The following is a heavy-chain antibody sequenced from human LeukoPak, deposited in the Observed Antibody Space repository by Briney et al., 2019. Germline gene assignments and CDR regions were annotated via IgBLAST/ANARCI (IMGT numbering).Heavy chain of an antibody. Sequence: GGSLRLSCAASGFTFSSYGMHWVRQAPGKGLEWVAFIRNDGSSKYYADSVKGRFTISRDNSKNTLYLQMNSLRAEDTVVYYCAKDYGGYAVYGMDVWGQGTTVIVSS. CDR3: AKDYGGYAVYGMDV. CDR1: GFTFSSYG. D-gene: IGHD4-17*01. CDR2: IRNDGSSK. J-gene: IGHJ6*02. V-gene: IGHV3-30*02.